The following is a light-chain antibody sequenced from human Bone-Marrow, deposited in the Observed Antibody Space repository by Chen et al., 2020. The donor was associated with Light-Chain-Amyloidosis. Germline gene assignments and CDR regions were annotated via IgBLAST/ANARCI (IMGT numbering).Light chain of an antibody. CDR2: GTS. CDR1: QSVKNPY. J-gene: IGKJ4*01. V-gene: IGKV3-20*01. CDR3: QPFGSSPLT. Sequence: EIVLTQSPDTLALSPGERATLSCRASQSVKNPYLAWYQQKPGQAPRLLISGTSSRATGIPDRFSCSGSGTDFTLTISSLEPEDCAVYFCQPFGSSPLTFGGGTKVEI.